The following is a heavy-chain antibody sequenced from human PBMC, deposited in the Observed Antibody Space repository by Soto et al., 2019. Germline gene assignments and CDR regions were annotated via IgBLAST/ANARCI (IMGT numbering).Heavy chain of an antibody. V-gene: IGHV3-30*03. CDR1: GSPFPTYG. CDR2: IQYDGGNK. D-gene: IGHD3-10*01. J-gene: IGHJ4*02. CDR3: VGGQYYFDY. Sequence: QVQLVESGGGVVKPGRSLRPSCAASGSPFPTYGLHGIRVGPGKGLEWGAVIQYDGGNKFYADSVKGRLTISRDNSKNTLYLHMNSLRPEDTALYYCVGGQYYFDYRGQGTLVTVSS.